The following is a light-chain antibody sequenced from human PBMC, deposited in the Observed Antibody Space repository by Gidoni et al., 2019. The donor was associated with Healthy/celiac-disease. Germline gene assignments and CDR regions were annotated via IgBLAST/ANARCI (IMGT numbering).Light chain of an antibody. CDR1: SSDVRGYNY. CDR3: SSYTSSSTLVV. J-gene: IGLJ2*01. V-gene: IGLV2-14*03. CDR2: DVS. Sequence: QSALTQPASVAGSPGQSLTISCTGTSSDVRGYNYVSWYQQHPGKAPKLMIYDVSNRPSGVSNRFSGSKSGKTASLTISGLQAEDEADYYCSSYTSSSTLVVFGGGTKLTVL.